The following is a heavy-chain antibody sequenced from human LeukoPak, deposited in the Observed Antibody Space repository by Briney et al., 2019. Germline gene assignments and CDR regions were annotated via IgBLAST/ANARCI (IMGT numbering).Heavy chain of an antibody. J-gene: IGHJ4*02. CDR3: AKAPLGRCTGAICYSFDY. D-gene: IGHD2-15*01. CDR1: GFTFNNYA. CDR2: ISGSDAGT. Sequence: GGSLRLSCAASGFTFNNYAMSWVRQAPGRGLEWVSAISGSDAGTYYADSVKGRFTISRGNSKNTLYLQMNSLRAEDAAVYYCAKAPLGRCTGAICYSFDYWGQGTLVTVSS. V-gene: IGHV3-23*01.